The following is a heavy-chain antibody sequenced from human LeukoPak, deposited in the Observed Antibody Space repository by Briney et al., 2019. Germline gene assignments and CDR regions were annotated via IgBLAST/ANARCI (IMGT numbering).Heavy chain of an antibody. D-gene: IGHD5-12*01. CDR3: ARDREVDIVATIPRD. CDR1: GFTFSSYA. V-gene: IGHV3-74*01. Sequence: GGSLRLSCAASGFTFSSYAMSWDRQAPGKGLVWVSRINSDGSSTSYADYVKGRFTISRDNAKNTLYLQMNSLRAEDTAVYYCARDREVDIVATIPRDWGQGTLVTVSS. CDR2: INSDGSST. J-gene: IGHJ4*02.